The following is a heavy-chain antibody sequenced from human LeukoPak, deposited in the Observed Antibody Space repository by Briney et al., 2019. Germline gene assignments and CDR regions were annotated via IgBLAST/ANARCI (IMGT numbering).Heavy chain of an antibody. V-gene: IGHV5-51*01. CDR3: ACRDLSSTWSYP. Sequence: GASLQISCKGVGYSFTNYWNGWVRQMPGKGMEWMGVIYPGDSRVRYNPSFQGQVTISVDKSVSTAYLQCISLKASDTAMYYCACRDLSSTWSYPWGQGTLVTVSS. CDR2: IYPGDSRV. J-gene: IGHJ5*02. D-gene: IGHD6-13*01. CDR1: GYSFTNYW.